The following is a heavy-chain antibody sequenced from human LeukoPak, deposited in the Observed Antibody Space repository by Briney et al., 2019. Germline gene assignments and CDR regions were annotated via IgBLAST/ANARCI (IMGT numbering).Heavy chain of an antibody. V-gene: IGHV3-74*01. Sequence: GGSLRLSCAASGFTFSSFWMHWVRQAPGKGLVWVSRINSDGSSTSYADSVKGRFTISRDNAKNTLYLQMNSLRAEDTAVYYCARCLSSGCQTSWGQGTLVTVSS. J-gene: IGHJ5*02. CDR3: ARCLSSGCQTS. CDR2: INSDGSST. D-gene: IGHD6-19*01. CDR1: GFTFSSFW.